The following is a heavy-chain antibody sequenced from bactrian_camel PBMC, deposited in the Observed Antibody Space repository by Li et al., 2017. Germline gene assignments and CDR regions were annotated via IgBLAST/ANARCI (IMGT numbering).Heavy chain of an antibody. Sequence: HVQLVESGGGSVQAGGSLRLSCAASGYRHGSYCMGWFRQAPGKEREGVATIDSYGRTTYADSVKGRFTISKDIAENILYLQMNSLKPEDTAIYYCATNYRLRCTENRSDFPYWGQGTQVTVS. V-gene: IGHV3S53*01. J-gene: IGHJ6*01. CDR1: GYRHGSYC. CDR2: IDSYGRT. D-gene: IGHD1*01. CDR3: ATNYRLRCTENRSDFPY.